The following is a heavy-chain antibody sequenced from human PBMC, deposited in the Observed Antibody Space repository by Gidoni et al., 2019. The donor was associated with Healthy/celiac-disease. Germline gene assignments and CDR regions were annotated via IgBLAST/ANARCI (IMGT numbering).Heavy chain of an antibody. Sequence: NPSLKSRVTISVDTSKNQFSLKLSSVTAADTAVYYCASGCSGGGCYSGFDPWGQGTLVTVSS. V-gene: IGHV4-34*01. D-gene: IGHD2-15*01. J-gene: IGHJ5*02. CDR3: ASGCSGGGCYSGFDP.